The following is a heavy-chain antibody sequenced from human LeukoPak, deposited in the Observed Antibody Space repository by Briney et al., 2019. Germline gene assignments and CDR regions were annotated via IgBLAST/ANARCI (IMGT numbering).Heavy chain of an antibody. V-gene: IGHV3-30*04. CDR2: ISYDGSNK. CDR3: AREDGDYYFDY. Sequence: PGGSLRLSCAASGFTFDDYAMHWVRQAPGKGLEWVAVISYDGSNKYYADSVKGRFTISRDNSKNTLYLQMNSLRAEDTAVYYCAREDGDYYFDYWGQGTLVTVSS. J-gene: IGHJ4*02. CDR1: GFTFDDYA. D-gene: IGHD4-17*01.